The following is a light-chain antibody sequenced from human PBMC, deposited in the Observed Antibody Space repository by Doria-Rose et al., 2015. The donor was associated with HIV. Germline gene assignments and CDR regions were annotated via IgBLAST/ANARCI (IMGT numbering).Light chain of an antibody. V-gene: IGKV3-20*01. CDR3: QRYSRSPET. J-gene: IGKJ2*01. CDR2: GAS. Sequence: ALHQQKPGQAPRLLIYGASSRATGIPDRFSGSGSGTDLTLTISRLEPEDSAVYYCQRYSRSPETFGQGTNLEIK.